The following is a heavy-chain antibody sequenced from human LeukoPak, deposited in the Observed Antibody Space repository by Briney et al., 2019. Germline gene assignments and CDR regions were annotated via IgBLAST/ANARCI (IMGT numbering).Heavy chain of an antibody. J-gene: IGHJ6*04. CDR1: GFTFSSYG. V-gene: IGHV3-30*18. D-gene: IGHD2-2*01. Sequence: GGSLRLSCAASGFTFSSYGMHWVRQAPGKGLEWVAVISYDGSNKYYADSVKGRFTISRDNSKNTLYLQMNSLRAEDTAVYYCAKDASDCSSTSCYEDYYYGMDVWGKGTTVTVSS. CDR2: ISYDGSNK. CDR3: AKDASDCSSTSCYEDYYYGMDV.